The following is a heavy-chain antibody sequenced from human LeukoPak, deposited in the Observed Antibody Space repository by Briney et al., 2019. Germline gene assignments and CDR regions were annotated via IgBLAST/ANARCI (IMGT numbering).Heavy chain of an antibody. J-gene: IGHJ4*02. Sequence: GGSLRLSCAASGFTFSSYSMNWVRQAPGKGLEWVSSISSSSSYIYYADSVKGRFTISRDNAKNSLYLQMNSLRAEDTALYYCAKRRGYSYGFDYWGQGTLVTVSS. CDR2: ISSSSSYI. D-gene: IGHD5-18*01. V-gene: IGHV3-21*04. CDR1: GFTFSSYS. CDR3: AKRRGYSYGFDY.